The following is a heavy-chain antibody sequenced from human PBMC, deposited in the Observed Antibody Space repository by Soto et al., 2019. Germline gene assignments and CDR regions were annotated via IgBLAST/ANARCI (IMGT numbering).Heavy chain of an antibody. CDR3: ARDSTWSREKGDYGMDV. V-gene: IGHV6-1*01. D-gene: IGHD1-26*01. Sequence: PSQTPSLTSAISVDSVSSNSVAWKWSTASPSRGLEWLGRTYYRSKWYNDYAVSVKSRITINPDTSKNQSSLQLNSVTPEDTSVYYCARDSTWSREKGDYGMDVWGQGTMVTVSS. CDR2: TYYRSKWYN. J-gene: IGHJ6*02. CDR1: VDSVSSNSVA.